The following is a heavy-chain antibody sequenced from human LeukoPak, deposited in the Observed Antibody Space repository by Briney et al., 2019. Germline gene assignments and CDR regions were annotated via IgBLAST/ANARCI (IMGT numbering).Heavy chain of an antibody. CDR1: GYSFTTYW. Sequence: GESVKISCKGSGYSFTTYWIGWVRQMPGKGLEWMGIIYPGDSDTRYSPSFQGQVTISADKSISTAYLQWSSLKASDTAMYYCARQSIAVAGPFDYWGQGTLVTVSS. J-gene: IGHJ4*02. CDR2: IYPGDSDT. D-gene: IGHD6-19*01. V-gene: IGHV5-51*01. CDR3: ARQSIAVAGPFDY.